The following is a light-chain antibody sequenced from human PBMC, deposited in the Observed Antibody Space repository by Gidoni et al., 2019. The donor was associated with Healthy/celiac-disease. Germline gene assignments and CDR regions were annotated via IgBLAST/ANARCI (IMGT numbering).Light chain of an antibody. CDR3: QQYGSSPLT. V-gene: IGKV3-20*01. CDR2: GAS. CDR1: QSVSSCY. Sequence: EIVLTQSPGTLSLSPGERATLSCRASQSVSSCYLAWYQQEPGQAPRLLIYGASSRATGLPDRFSGSGSGTDFTLTISRLEPEDFAVYYCQQYGSSPLTFGGGTKVEIK. J-gene: IGKJ4*01.